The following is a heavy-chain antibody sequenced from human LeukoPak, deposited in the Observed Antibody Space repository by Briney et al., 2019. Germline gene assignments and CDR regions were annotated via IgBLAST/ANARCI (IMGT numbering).Heavy chain of an antibody. D-gene: IGHD3-3*01. CDR3: AREGTIFGVVKGYYYMDV. V-gene: IGHV3-7*01. CDR2: IKQDGSEK. J-gene: IGHJ6*03. Sequence: PGWSLRLSCAASGFTFSSYWMSWVRQAPGKGLEWVANIKQDGSEKYYVDSVKGRFTISRDNAKNSLYLQMNSLRAEDTAVYYCAREGTIFGVVKGYYYMDVWGKGTTVTVSS. CDR1: GFTFSSYW.